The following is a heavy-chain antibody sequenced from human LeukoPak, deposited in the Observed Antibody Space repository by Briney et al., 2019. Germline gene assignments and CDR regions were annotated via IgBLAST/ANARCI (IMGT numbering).Heavy chain of an antibody. CDR2: INRGGTST. Sequence: PGGPLGLSCAACGFAFSSYTMNWARQAPGKGLEWVASINRGGTSTHYAFSVKGRFTISRDNAQNVLYLQMNGLRGDDAAVYYCLRGDSRDFWGQGTLVNVSS. V-gene: IGHV3-21*06. D-gene: IGHD3-22*01. J-gene: IGHJ4*02. CDR3: LRGDSRDF. CDR1: GFAFSSYT.